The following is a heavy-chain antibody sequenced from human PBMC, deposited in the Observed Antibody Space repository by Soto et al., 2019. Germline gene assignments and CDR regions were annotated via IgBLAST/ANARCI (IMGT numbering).Heavy chain of an antibody. CDR3: ARNLTAAGSWFDP. D-gene: IGHD6-13*01. Sequence: SETLSLTCTVSGGSISSGDYYWSWIRQPPGRGLEWIGYIYYSGSTYYNPSLKSRVTISVDTSKNQFSLKLSSVTAADTAVYYCARNLTAAGSWFDPWGQGTLVTVSS. J-gene: IGHJ5*02. V-gene: IGHV4-30-4*01. CDR1: GGSISSGDYY. CDR2: IYYSGST.